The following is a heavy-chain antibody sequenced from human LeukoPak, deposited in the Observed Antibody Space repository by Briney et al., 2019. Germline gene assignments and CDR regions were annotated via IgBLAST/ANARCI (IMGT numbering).Heavy chain of an antibody. V-gene: IGHV3-23*01. CDR1: GFTFSSHG. D-gene: IGHD5-12*01. J-gene: IGHJ4*02. CDR2: ISGSGDNT. Sequence: GGSLRLSCAASGFTFSSHGMSWVRQAPGKGLEWVSTISGSGDNTYYADSVKGRFTISRDNSKNTLYLQMNSLRAEDTAVYYCAKKSGYLKAVPIDYWGQGTLVTVSS. CDR3: AKKSGYLKAVPIDY.